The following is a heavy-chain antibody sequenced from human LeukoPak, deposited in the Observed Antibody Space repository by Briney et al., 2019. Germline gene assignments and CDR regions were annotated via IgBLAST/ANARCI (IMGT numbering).Heavy chain of an antibody. D-gene: IGHD5-24*01. Sequence: PSETVSLTCTVSGGSISSYYWSWIRQPPGKGLEWIGYIYYSGSTNYNPSLKSRVTISVDTSKNQFSLKLSSVTAADTAVYYCARVKDGYNYVDYWGQGTLVTVSS. CDR1: GGSISSYY. CDR3: ARVKDGYNYVDY. CDR2: IYYSGST. V-gene: IGHV4-59*01. J-gene: IGHJ4*02.